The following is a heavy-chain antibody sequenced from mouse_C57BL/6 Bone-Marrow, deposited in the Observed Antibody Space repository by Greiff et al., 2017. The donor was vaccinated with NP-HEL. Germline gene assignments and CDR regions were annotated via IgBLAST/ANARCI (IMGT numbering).Heavy chain of an antibody. J-gene: IGHJ3*01. Sequence: QVHVKQSGAELVKPGASVKMSCKASGYTFTSYWITWVKQRPGQGLEWIGDIYPGSGSTNYNEKFKSKATLTVDTSSSTAYMQLSSLTSEDSAVYYCARGTSGFAYWGQGTLVTVSA. D-gene: IGHD3-3*01. CDR3: ARGTSGFAY. V-gene: IGHV1-55*01. CDR1: GYTFTSYW. CDR2: IYPGSGST.